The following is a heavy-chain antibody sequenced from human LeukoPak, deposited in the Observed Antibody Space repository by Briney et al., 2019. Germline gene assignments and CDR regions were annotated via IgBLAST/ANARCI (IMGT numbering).Heavy chain of an antibody. CDR1: GFTFSSYS. CDR3: AKDRRVGGPIGGDY. D-gene: IGHD1-26*01. V-gene: IGHV3-21*04. CDR2: ISSSSSYI. Sequence: GGSLRLSCAASGFTFSSYSMNWVRQAPGKGLEWVSSISSSSSYIYYADSVKGRFTISRDNAKNSLYLQMNSLRAEDTAVYYCAKDRRVGGPIGGDYWGQRTLVTVSS. J-gene: IGHJ4*02.